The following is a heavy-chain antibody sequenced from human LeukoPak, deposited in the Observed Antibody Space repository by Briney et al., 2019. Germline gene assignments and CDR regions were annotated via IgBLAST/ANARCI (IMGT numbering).Heavy chain of an antibody. Sequence: SETLSLTCTVSGGSISSYYWSWIRQPAGKGLEWIGRIYTSGSTNYNPSLKSRVTMSVDTSKNQFSLKLSSVTAEDTAVYYCARDRDSSDYYDSSGYFGYWGQGTLVTVSS. D-gene: IGHD3-22*01. J-gene: IGHJ4*02. CDR3: ARDRDSSDYYDSSGYFGY. CDR2: IYTSGST. CDR1: GGSISSYY. V-gene: IGHV4-4*07.